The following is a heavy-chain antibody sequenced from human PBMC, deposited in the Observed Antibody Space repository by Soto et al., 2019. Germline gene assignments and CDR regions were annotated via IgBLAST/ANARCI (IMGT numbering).Heavy chain of an antibody. CDR1: GFTFSSYS. D-gene: IGHD3-10*01. CDR2: ISSSSSYI. V-gene: IGHV3-21*01. Sequence: EVQLVESGGGLVKPGGSLRLSCAASGFTFSSYSMNWVRQAPGKGLEWVSSISSSSSYIYYADSVKGRFTISRDNAKNSLYLQMNSLRAEDTAVYYCARAGSRRVGEPHYPGGCDYWGQGTLVTVSS. CDR3: ARAGSRRVGEPHYPGGCDY. J-gene: IGHJ4*02.